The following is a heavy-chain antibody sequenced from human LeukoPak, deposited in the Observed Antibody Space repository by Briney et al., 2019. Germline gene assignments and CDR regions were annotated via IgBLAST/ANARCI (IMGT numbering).Heavy chain of an antibody. CDR3: ATGSSSGWYGQLDY. CDR2: IRYDGSNK. V-gene: IGHV3-30*02. CDR1: GFTFSSYG. J-gene: IGHJ4*02. Sequence: QPGGSLRLSCAASGFTFSSYGMHWVRQAPGKGLEWVAFIRYDGSNKYYVDSVKGRFTISRDNSKNTLYLQMNSLRAEDTAVYYCATGSSSGWYGQLDYWGQGTLVTVSS. D-gene: IGHD6-19*01.